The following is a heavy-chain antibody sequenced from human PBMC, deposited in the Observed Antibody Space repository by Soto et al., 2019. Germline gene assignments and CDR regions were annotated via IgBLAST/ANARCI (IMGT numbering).Heavy chain of an antibody. D-gene: IGHD2-15*01. CDR2: ISDSGGST. CDR1: GFTFSNYA. Sequence: EVQLSESGGGLVQPGGSLRLSCAASGFTFSNYAMSWVRQAPGKGLDWVSGISDSGGSTYYADSVKGRFTISRDNSKNTLYLQMNSLRAEDTAVYYCARGCGGTCYSGVYYWGQGTLVTVSS. J-gene: IGHJ4*02. V-gene: IGHV3-23*01. CDR3: ARGCGGTCYSGVYY.